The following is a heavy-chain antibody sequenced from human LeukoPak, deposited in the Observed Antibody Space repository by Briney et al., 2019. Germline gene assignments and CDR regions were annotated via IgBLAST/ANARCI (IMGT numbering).Heavy chain of an antibody. J-gene: IGHJ6*03. Sequence: ASVKVSCKASGYTFTGYYMHWVRQAPGQGLEWMGWINPNSGGANYAQKFQGRVTMTRDTSISTAYMELSRLRSDDTAVYYCARDGSNYYYMDVWGKGTTVTISS. V-gene: IGHV1-2*02. D-gene: IGHD5-12*01. CDR2: INPNSGGA. CDR1: GYTFTGYY. CDR3: ARDGSNYYYMDV.